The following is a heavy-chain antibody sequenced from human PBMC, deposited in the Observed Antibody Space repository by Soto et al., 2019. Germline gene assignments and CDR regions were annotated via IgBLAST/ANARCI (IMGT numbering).Heavy chain of an antibody. CDR3: AADVGASARTFDY. CDR1: GGTFSTYA. J-gene: IGHJ4*02. D-gene: IGHD1-26*01. CDR2: IIPLFGTA. Sequence: QVQLVQSGAEVKKPGSSVNVSCKASGGTFSTYAISWVRQAPGQGLEWMGGIIPLFGTANYAQKFQGRVTITADECTSTAYMELSSLRSEDTAVYYCAADVGASARTFDYWGQGSLVTVSS. V-gene: IGHV1-69*01.